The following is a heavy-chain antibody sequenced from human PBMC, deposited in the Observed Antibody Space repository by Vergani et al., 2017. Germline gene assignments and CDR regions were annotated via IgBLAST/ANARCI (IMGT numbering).Heavy chain of an antibody. D-gene: IGHD3-22*01. Sequence: QVQLVQSGAEVKKPGASVKVSCKVSGYTLTELSMHWVRQAPGKGLEWMGGFDPEDGETIYAQKFQGRVTMTEDTSTDTAYMELSSLRSDDTAVYYCATRFGRRDSSGYYRSYYYYYGMDVWGRGTTVTVSS. V-gene: IGHV1-24*01. CDR2: FDPEDGET. CDR1: GYTLTELS. CDR3: ATRFGRRDSSGYYRSYYYYYGMDV. J-gene: IGHJ6*02.